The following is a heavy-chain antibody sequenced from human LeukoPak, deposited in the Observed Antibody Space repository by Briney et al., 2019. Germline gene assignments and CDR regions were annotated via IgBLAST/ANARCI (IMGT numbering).Heavy chain of an antibody. CDR1: GYSFTSNW. D-gene: IGHD2-15*01. CDR2: IYPGDSDT. CDR3: ARDPGGCSSGTCALFDY. J-gene: IGHJ4*02. V-gene: IGHV5-51*01. Sequence: GESLKTSCKGSGYSFTSNWIGWVRQMPGKGLEWMGIIYPGDSDTRYSPSFQGQVTISADNSTSTAYVQWSSLKASDTAMYYCARDPGGCSSGTCALFDYWGQGTLVTVSS.